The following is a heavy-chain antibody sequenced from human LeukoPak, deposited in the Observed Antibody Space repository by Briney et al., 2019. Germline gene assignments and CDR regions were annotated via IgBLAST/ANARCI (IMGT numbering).Heavy chain of an antibody. CDR3: AILPEDSSGYYYGLDY. V-gene: IGHV1-69*05. CDR1: GGTFSSYA. D-gene: IGHD3-22*01. CDR2: IIPIFGTA. Sequence: ASVKVSCKASGGTFSSYAISWVRQAPGQGLEWMGGIIPIFGTANYAQKFQGRITITTDESTSTAYMELSSLRSEDTAVYYCAILPEDSSGYYYGLDYWGQGTLVTVSS. J-gene: IGHJ4*02.